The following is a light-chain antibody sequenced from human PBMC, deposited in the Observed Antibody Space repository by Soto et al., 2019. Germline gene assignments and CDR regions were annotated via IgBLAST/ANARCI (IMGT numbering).Light chain of an antibody. CDR3: QQLNSYPLT. J-gene: IGKJ5*01. CDR2: AAS. V-gene: IGKV1-9*01. CDR1: QGISSY. Sequence: DIQLTQSPSFLSASVGDRVTITCRASQGISSYLAWYQQKPGKAPKLLIYAASTLQRGVASRFSGSGSGTEFTLTISSLQPEDFATYYCQQLNSYPLTFGQGTRLEIK.